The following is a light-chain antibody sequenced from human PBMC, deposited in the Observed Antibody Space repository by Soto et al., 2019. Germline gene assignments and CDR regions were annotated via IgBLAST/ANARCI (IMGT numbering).Light chain of an antibody. J-gene: IGLJ1*01. CDR3: SSYTSSL. Sequence: QSALTQPASVSGSPGQSITISCTGTSSDVGGYNYVSWYQQHPGKAPKLMIYDVSNRPSGVSNRFSGSKSGNTASLTISGLQAEDEADYYCSSYTSSLFGTRTKLTVL. V-gene: IGLV2-14*01. CDR2: DVS. CDR1: SSDVGGYNY.